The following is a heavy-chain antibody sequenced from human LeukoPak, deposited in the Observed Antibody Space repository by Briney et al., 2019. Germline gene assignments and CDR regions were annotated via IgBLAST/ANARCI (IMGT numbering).Heavy chain of an antibody. CDR2: INHSGST. CDR3: ARIKTYYYDSSGGDDFDY. J-gene: IGHJ4*02. V-gene: IGHV4-34*01. Sequence: PSETLSLTCAVYGGSFSGYYWSWIRQPPGKGLEWIGEINHSGSTNYNPSLKSRVTISVDTSKNQFSLKLSSVTAADTAVYYCARIKTYYYDSSGGDDFDYWGQRTLVTVSS. D-gene: IGHD3-22*01. CDR1: GGSFSGYY.